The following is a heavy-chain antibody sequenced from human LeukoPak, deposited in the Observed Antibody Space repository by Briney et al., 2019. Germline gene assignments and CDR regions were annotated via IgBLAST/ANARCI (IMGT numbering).Heavy chain of an antibody. CDR3: AGHMTTAIHLLDY. Sequence: SETLSLTCTVSGGSISSSSYYWGWIRQPPGKGLEWIGSIYYSGSTYYNPSLKSRVTISVDTSKNQFSLKLSSVTAADTAVYYCAGHMTTAIHLLDYWGQGTLVTVSS. D-gene: IGHD4-11*01. CDR1: GGSISSSSYY. V-gene: IGHV4-39*01. CDR2: IYYSGST. J-gene: IGHJ4*02.